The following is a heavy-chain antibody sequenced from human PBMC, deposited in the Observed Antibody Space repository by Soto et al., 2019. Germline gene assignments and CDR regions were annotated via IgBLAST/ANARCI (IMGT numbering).Heavy chain of an antibody. V-gene: IGHV1-46*01. CDR2: INPSGGST. J-gene: IGHJ6*02. CDR3: ARLEGGAVASGINYGMDV. CDR1: GYTFTSYY. D-gene: IGHD6-19*01. Sequence: GASVKVSCKASGYTFTSYYMHWVRQAPGQGLEWIGIINPSGGSTSYAQKFQGRVTMTRDTSTSTVYMELSSLRSEDTAVYYCARLEGGAVASGINYGMDVWGQGTTVTVSS.